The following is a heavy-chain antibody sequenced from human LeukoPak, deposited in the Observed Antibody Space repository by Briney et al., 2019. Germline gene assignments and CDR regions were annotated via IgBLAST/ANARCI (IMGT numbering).Heavy chain of an antibody. Sequence: SGGSLRLSCAASGFTFSSYDMHWVRQAPGKGLEWVAFIRYDGNIKYFADSVKGRFTISRDNSKNTLYLQMNSLRVEDTAVYYCAKGRYHDSSGYPIEYWGQGALVTVSS. CDR1: GFTFSSYD. V-gene: IGHV3-30*02. CDR3: AKGRYHDSSGYPIEY. CDR2: IRYDGNIK. D-gene: IGHD3-22*01. J-gene: IGHJ4*02.